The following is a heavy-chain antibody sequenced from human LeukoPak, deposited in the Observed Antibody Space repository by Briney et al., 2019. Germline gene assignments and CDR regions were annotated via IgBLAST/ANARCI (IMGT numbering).Heavy chain of an antibody. Sequence: PSETLSLTCTVSGGSISSSSYYWGWIRQPPGKGLEWIGSLYHTGSTYYNPSLKSRVTISVDTSKNQFSLKLSSVTAADTAVYYCARDTHTSTAYDYWGQGTLVTVSS. CDR2: LYHTGST. D-gene: IGHD2-21*01. V-gene: IGHV4-39*07. CDR1: GGSISSSSYY. J-gene: IGHJ4*02. CDR3: ARDTHTSTAYDY.